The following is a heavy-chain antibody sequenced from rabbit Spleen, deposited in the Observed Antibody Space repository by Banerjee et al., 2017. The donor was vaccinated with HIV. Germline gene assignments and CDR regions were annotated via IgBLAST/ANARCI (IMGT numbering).Heavy chain of an antibody. CDR3: ARVTINSGYEFNL. J-gene: IGHJ4*01. CDR2: IDAGSSDFT. CDR1: GVSFSVSSY. D-gene: IGHD2-1*01. Sequence: QEQLEESGGDLVKPGASLTLTCTASGVSFSVSSYMCWVRQAPGKGLEWIACIDAGSSDFTYFASWAKGRFTISKTSSTTVTLQMTSLTAADTATYFCARVTINSGYEFNLWGPGTLVTVS. V-gene: IGHV1S45*01.